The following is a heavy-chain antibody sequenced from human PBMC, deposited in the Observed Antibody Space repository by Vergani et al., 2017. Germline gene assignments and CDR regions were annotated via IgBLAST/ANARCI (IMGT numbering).Heavy chain of an antibody. D-gene: IGHD3-10*01. CDR3: ATLLWFGESSYYYYYGMDV. J-gene: IGHJ6*02. V-gene: IGHV1-69*01. CDR1: GGTFSSYA. CDR2: IIPIFGTA. Sequence: QVQLVQSGAEVKKPGSSVKVSCKASGGTFSSYAISWVRQAPGQGLEWMGGIIPIFGTANYAQKFQGRVPITADESTSTAYMELSSLRSEDTAVYYCATLLWFGESSYYYYYGMDVWGQGTTVTVSS.